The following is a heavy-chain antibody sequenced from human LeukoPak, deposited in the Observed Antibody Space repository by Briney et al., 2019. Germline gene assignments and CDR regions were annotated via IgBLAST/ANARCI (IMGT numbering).Heavy chain of an antibody. CDR1: GASIDTSAYN. J-gene: IGHJ4*02. V-gene: IGHV4-39*01. CDR2: IYHSGSS. CDR3: AREMLYDSTAYYL. Sequence: SGTLSLTCSVSGASIDTSAYNWGWIRQLPGKGLEWIGSIYHSGSSYDNPSLQSRLTLSIDTSRNQFSLTLKSVTAADSGVYFCAREMLYDSTAYYLWGQGTVVTVSS. D-gene: IGHD3-22*01.